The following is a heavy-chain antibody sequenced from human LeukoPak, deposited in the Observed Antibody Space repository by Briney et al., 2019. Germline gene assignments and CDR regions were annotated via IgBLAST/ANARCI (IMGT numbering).Heavy chain of an antibody. CDR2: IRSKANSYAT. J-gene: IGHJ4*02. V-gene: IGHV3-73*01. D-gene: IGHD6-19*01. CDR1: GFTFSGSA. CDR3: TIAPGYSSGLRDFDY. Sequence: GGSLRLSCAASGFTFSGSAMHWVRQASGKGLEWVGRIRSKANSYATAYAASVKGRFTISRDDSKNTAYLQMNSLKTEDTAVYYCTIAPGYSSGLRDFDYWGQGTLVTVSS.